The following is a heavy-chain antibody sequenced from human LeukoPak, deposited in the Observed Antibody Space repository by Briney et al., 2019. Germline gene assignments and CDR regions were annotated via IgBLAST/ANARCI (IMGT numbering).Heavy chain of an antibody. Sequence: GGSLRLSCAASGFTFSSYWMSWVRQAPGKGLEWVANIKQDGSEKYYVDSVKGRFTISRDNAKNSLYLQMNSLRDEDTAVYYCARATFGITAYYGMDVWGQGTTVTVSS. CDR1: GFTFSSYW. D-gene: IGHD3-10*01. CDR2: IKQDGSEK. CDR3: ARATFGITAYYGMDV. V-gene: IGHV3-7*04. J-gene: IGHJ6*02.